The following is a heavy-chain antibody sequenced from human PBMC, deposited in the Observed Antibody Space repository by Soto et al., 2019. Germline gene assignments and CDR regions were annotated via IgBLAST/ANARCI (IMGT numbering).Heavy chain of an antibody. CDR1: DGSFSGYY. D-gene: IGHD3-22*01. CDR3: ARGGYYDSSASYGSVDT. J-gene: IGHJ1*01. Sequence: SETLSLTCAVWDGSFSGYYWSWIRQPPGKGLEWIGEINHSGSTNYNPSLKSRVTISVDTSKNQFSLKLSSVTAADTAVYYCARGGYYDSSASYGSVDTWGQGTLLTISS. CDR2: INHSGST. V-gene: IGHV4-34*01.